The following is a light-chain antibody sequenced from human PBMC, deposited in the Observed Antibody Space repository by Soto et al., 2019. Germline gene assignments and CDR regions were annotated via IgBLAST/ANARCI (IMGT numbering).Light chain of an antibody. CDR1: SSDVGGYNY. CDR2: DVS. V-gene: IGLV2-14*01. Sequence: QSALTQPASVSESPGQSITISCTGTSSDVGGYNYVSWYQQHPGKVPKLKIYDVSNRPSGVSNRFSGSKSGNTASLTISGLHAEDEADYYCSSYTSSSLFVFGTGTKLTVL. J-gene: IGLJ1*01. CDR3: SSYTSSSLFV.